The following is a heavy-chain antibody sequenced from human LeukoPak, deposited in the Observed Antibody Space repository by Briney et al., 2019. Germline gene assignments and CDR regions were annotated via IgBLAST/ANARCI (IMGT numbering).Heavy chain of an antibody. CDR1: GGTFSSYA. CDR2: IIPILGTA. D-gene: IGHD4-11*01. Sequence: SVKVSCKASGGTFSSYAISWVRQAPGQGLEWMGGIIPILGTANYAQKFQGRVTITTDESTSTAYMELSSLRSEDTAVYYCARGDYSNLYQLHYYYMDVWGKGTTVTVSS. V-gene: IGHV1-69*05. J-gene: IGHJ6*03. CDR3: ARGDYSNLYQLHYYYMDV.